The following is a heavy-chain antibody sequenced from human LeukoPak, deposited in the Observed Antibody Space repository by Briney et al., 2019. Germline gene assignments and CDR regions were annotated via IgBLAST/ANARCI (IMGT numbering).Heavy chain of an antibody. Sequence: GGSLRLSCAASGFTFSSYWMHWVRQAPGKGLVWVSRIKSDGSTNYADSVKGRFTISRDNAKNTVSLQMNSLRAENTGVYYCARAPSEIGGYYPEYFRHWGQGTLVTVSS. CDR2: IKSDGST. J-gene: IGHJ1*01. CDR3: ARAPSEIGGYYPEYFRH. D-gene: IGHD3-22*01. CDR1: GFTFSSYW. V-gene: IGHV3-74*01.